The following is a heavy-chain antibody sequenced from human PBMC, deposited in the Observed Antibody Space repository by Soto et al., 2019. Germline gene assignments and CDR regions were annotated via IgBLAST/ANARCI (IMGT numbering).Heavy chain of an antibody. V-gene: IGHV1-18*01. CDR2: ISAYNGNT. CDR3: SRGSNDMDD. J-gene: IGHJ4*02. CDR1: GYTFTSYG. D-gene: IGHD1-1*01. Sequence: QVQLVQSGAEVKKPGASVKVSCKASGYTFTSYGISWVRQAPGQGLEGMGWISAYNGNTNYAKKPXXRXTXXTNTSTSTAYMALSSRRSDDTAVYYCSRGSNDMDDSVQRTLVTVST.